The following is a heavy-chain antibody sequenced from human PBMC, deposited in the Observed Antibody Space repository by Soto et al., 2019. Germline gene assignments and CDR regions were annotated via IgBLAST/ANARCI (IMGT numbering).Heavy chain of an antibody. J-gene: IGHJ4*02. CDR3: ARVYSGGYSDS. V-gene: IGHV4-59*12. D-gene: IGHD1-26*01. CDR2: IFHSGST. Sequence: PSETLSLTCTVSGVSISSYYWSWIRQPPGKGLEWIGEIFHSGSTNYNPSLKTRLTISVDKSKNQFSLKLSSVTAADTAVYYCARVYSGGYSDSWGRGTLVTVSS. CDR1: GVSISSYY.